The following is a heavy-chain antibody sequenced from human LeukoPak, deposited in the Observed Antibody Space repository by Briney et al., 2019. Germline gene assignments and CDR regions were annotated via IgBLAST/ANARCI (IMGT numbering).Heavy chain of an antibody. V-gene: IGHV4-59*01. CDR3: ARGRPPHDYGPLFDY. J-gene: IGHJ4*02. CDR1: GGAITGYY. Sequence: PSETLSLTCTVSGGAITGYYWSWIRQPPGKGLEWIGYIYYSGSTNYNPSLKSRVTMSVDTSKKQFSLKLSSVTAADTAVYYCARGRPPHDYGPLFDYWGQGTLVTVSS. D-gene: IGHD4-17*01. CDR2: IYYSGST.